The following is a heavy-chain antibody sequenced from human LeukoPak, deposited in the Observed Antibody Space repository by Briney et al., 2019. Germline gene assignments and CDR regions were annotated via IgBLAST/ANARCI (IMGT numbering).Heavy chain of an antibody. D-gene: IGHD3-22*01. CDR1: GGTFSSYA. CDR3: ASPEPRGVIKRIFDY. Sequence: VASVKVSCKASGGTFSSYAISWVRQAPGQGLEWMGRIIPILGIANYAQKFQGRVTITADKSTSTAYMELSSLRSEDTAVYYCASPEPRGVIKRIFDYWGQGTLVTVSS. J-gene: IGHJ4*02. CDR2: IIPILGIA. V-gene: IGHV1-69*04.